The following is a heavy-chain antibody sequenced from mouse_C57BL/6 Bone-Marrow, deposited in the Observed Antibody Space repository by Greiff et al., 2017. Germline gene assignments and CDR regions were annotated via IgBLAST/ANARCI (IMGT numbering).Heavy chain of an antibody. J-gene: IGHJ3*01. CDR1: GYTFTSYW. V-gene: IGHV1-7*01. CDR2: INPSSGYT. D-gene: IGHD1-1*01. CDR3: ASHYYGSSPWFAY. Sequence: QVQLQQSGAELAKPGASVKLSCKASGYTFTSYWMHWVKQRPGQGLEWIGYINPSSGYTKYNQKFKDKATLTADKSSSTAYMQLSSLTYEDSAVYYCASHYYGSSPWFAYWGKGTLVTVSA.